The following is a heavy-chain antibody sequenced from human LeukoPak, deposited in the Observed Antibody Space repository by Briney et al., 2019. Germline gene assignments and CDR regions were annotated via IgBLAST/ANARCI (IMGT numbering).Heavy chain of an antibody. D-gene: IGHD4-17*01. Sequence: SQTLSLTCTVSGGSISSGGYYWSWIRQHPGKGLEWIGYIYYSGSTYYNPSLKSRVTISVDTSKNQFSLKLSSVTAADTAVYYCARDHNLDYGDAGTYYYYGMDVWGQGTTVTVSS. CDR1: GGSISSGGYY. J-gene: IGHJ6*02. CDR3: ARDHNLDYGDAGTYYYYGMDV. V-gene: IGHV4-31*03. CDR2: IYYSGST.